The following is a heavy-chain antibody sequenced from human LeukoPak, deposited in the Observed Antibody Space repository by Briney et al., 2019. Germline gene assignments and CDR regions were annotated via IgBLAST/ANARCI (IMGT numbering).Heavy chain of an antibody. J-gene: IGHJ3*02. V-gene: IGHV1-2*02. CDR1: GCTFTSNY. Sequence: ASVKVSCKASGCTFTSNYIQWVRQAPGQGLEWMGWINPRSGGTNYAQKFQGRVTMTRDTSITTAYMELSSLRSDDTAVYYCVKLQYDFWSAFEIWGQGTMVTVSS. CDR3: VKLQYDFWSAFEI. D-gene: IGHD3-3*01. CDR2: INPRSGGT.